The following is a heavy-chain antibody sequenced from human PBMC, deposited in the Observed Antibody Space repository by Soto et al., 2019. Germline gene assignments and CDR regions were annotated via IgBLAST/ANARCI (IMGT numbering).Heavy chain of an antibody. CDR3: AKGGLGDYYYYGMDV. CDR2: ISGSGGRT. D-gene: IGHD3-16*01. CDR1: GFTFSNYA. Sequence: VHLLESGGGVVQPGGSLRLSCAAAGFTFSNYALNWVRQAPGKGLEWVSGISGSGGRTYYADSVKGRFTISRDNSKNTLYLQMNGLRAEDTAVYYGAKGGLGDYYYYGMDVWGQGATVTVSS. J-gene: IGHJ6*02. V-gene: IGHV3-23*01.